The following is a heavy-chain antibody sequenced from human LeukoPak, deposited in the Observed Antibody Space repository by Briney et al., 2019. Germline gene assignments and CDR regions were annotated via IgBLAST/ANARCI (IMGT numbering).Heavy chain of an antibody. V-gene: IGHV3-11*01. J-gene: IGHJ6*02. CDR3: ARDQYYGSGSYYNSYYYDGMDV. CDR1: GFTFSDYY. Sequence: GGSLRLSCAASGFTFSDYYMSWIRQAPGKGLEWVSYISSSGSTIYYADSVKGRFTISRDNAKNSLYLQMNSLRDEDTAVYYCARDQYYGSGSYYNSYYYDGMDVWGQGTTVTVSS. CDR2: ISSSGSTI. D-gene: IGHD3-10*01.